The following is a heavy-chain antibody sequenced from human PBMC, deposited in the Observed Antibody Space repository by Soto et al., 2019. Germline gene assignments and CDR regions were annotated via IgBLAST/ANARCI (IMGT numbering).Heavy chain of an antibody. J-gene: IGHJ4*02. V-gene: IGHV3-15*07. CDR2: IKSKVNGGTI. D-gene: IGHD3-16*01. CDR1: GFNFNAAW. CDR3: SADLPYWGAYAFDY. Sequence: EVQLAESGGDFVKPGVSLRLSCAASGFNFNAAWMNWVRQSPGKGLEWVGRIKSKVNGGTIDYAAPVKGRFTISRDDSKNTLYLEMNSLKTEDTALYYCSADLPYWGAYAFDYWGQGTLVTVSS.